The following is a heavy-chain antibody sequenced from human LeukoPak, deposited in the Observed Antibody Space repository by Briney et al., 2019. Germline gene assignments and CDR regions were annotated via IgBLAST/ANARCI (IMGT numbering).Heavy chain of an antibody. CDR2: IWYDGSNK. CDR1: AFTFSSYG. V-gene: IGHV3-33*01. J-gene: IGHJ3*02. D-gene: IGHD2-15*01. Sequence: GRALTLSCAASAFTFSSYGMQWVRQAPGKGLEGVAVIWYDGSNKYYADSVKGRFTISRDNSKNTLYLQMNSLRAEDTAVYYCASFGEAANDAFAIWGQGTMVTVSS. CDR3: ASFGEAANDAFAI.